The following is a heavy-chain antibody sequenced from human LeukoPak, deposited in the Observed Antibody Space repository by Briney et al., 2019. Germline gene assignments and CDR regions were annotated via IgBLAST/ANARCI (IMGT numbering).Heavy chain of an antibody. CDR1: GYTLTELS. D-gene: IGHD1-26*01. CDR2: FDPEDGET. Sequence: ASAKVSCKVSGYTLTELSMHWVRQAPGKGLEWMGGFDPEDGETIYAQKFQGRVTMTEDTSTDTAYMELSSLRSEDTAVYYCATDLVGAWELLSFDYWGQGTLVTVSS. CDR3: ATDLVGAWELLSFDY. V-gene: IGHV1-24*01. J-gene: IGHJ4*02.